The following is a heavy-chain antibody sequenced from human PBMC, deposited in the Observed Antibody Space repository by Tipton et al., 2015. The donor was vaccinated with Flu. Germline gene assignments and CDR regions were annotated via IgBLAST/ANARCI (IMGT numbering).Heavy chain of an antibody. J-gene: IGHJ4*02. D-gene: IGHD3-22*01. CDR3: ARDSWTRNSSGYPY. CDR1: GGSISSSSYY. Sequence: LRLSCTVSGGSISSSSYYWGWIRQPPGKGLEWIGSIYYSGSTYYNPSLKSRVTISVDTSKNQFSLKLSSVTAADTAVYYCARDSWTRNSSGYPYWGQGTLATVSS. CDR2: IYYSGST. V-gene: IGHV4-39*07.